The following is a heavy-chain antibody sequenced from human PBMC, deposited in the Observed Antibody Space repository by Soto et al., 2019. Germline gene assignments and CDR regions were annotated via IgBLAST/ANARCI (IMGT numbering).Heavy chain of an antibody. CDR2: INPNSGGT. CDR1: GYTFTGYY. Sequence: ASVKVSCKASGYTFTGYYMHWVRQAPGQGLEWMGWINPNSGGTNYAQKFQGWVTMTRDTSISTAYMELSRLRSDDTAVYYCARDQRGRASQVYGMDVWGQGTTVTVSS. D-gene: IGHD3-16*01. V-gene: IGHV1-2*04. J-gene: IGHJ6*02. CDR3: ARDQRGRASQVYGMDV.